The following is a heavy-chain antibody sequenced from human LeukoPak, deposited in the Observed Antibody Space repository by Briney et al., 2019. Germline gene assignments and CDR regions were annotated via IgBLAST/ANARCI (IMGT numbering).Heavy chain of an antibody. D-gene: IGHD6-13*01. CDR2: IIPIFGTA. CDR3: ARESRGMGYYYYMDV. Sequence: SVKVSCKASGYTFTSYDINWVRQAPGQGLEWMGGIIPIFGTANYAQKFQGRVTITTDESTSTAYMELSSLRSEDTAVYYCARESRGMGYYYYMDVWGKGTTVTVSS. V-gene: IGHV1-69*05. J-gene: IGHJ6*03. CDR1: GYTFTSYD.